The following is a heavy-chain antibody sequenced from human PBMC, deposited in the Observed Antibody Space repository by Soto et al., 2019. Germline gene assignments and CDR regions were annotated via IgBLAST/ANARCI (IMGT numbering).Heavy chain of an antibody. CDR2: IFHNGIT. Sequence: SETLSLTCSVSGGSFNSINWWSWVRQPPGKGLEWIGEIFHNGITNYNPSLKSRVTISVDKSKKQFSLKLNSMTAADTAVYYCARALTSSWSNWFDPWGQGTLVTVSS. CDR3: ARALTSSWSNWFDP. V-gene: IGHV4-4*02. J-gene: IGHJ5*02. D-gene: IGHD6-13*01. CDR1: GGSFNSINW.